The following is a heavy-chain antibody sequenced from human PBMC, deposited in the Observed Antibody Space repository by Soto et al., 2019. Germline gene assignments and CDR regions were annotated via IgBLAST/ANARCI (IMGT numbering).Heavy chain of an antibody. CDR1: GFTFSSYG. CDR3: AKDQVVAAAWSYGDLVDY. CDR2: ISYDGSNK. D-gene: IGHD2-15*01. V-gene: IGHV3-30*18. J-gene: IGHJ4*02. Sequence: LRLSCAASGFTFSSYGMHWVRQAPGKGLEWVAVISYDGSNKYYADSVKGRFTISRDNSKNTLYLQMNSLRAEDTAVYYCAKDQVVAAAWSYGDLVDYWGQGTLVTVSS.